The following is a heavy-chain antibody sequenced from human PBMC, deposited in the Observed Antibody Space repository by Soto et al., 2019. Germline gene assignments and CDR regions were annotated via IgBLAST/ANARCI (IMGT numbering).Heavy chain of an antibody. CDR3: ARRVGSSSGYYYYAMDV. CDR1: SDSMNSGGYY. J-gene: IGHJ6*02. CDR2: IYSNGDT. V-gene: IGHV4-31*03. D-gene: IGHD6-6*01. Sequence: PSETLSLTCSVSSDSMNSGGYYWSWIRQHPGKGLEWIGYIYSNGDTYYNPSLKSRVTISVDTSKNQFSLNLSSVTAADTAVYYCARRVGSSSGYYYYAMDVWGQGTTGTVSS.